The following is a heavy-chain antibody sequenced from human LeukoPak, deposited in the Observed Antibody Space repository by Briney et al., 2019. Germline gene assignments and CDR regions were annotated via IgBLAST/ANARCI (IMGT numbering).Heavy chain of an antibody. V-gene: IGHV1-18*01. J-gene: IGHJ6*02. D-gene: IGHD3-3*01. CDR3: ARGGHYDFWSGTYYYGMDV. Sequence: EASLKVSCKASGYTFTSYGISRVRQAPGQGLEWMGWISAYNGNTNYAQKLQGRVTMTTDTSTSTAYMELRSLRSDDTAVYYCARGGHYDFWSGTYYYGMDVWGQGTTVTVSS. CDR1: GYTFTSYG. CDR2: ISAYNGNT.